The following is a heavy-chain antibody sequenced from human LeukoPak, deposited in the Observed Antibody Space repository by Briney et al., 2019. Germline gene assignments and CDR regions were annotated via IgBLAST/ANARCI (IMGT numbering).Heavy chain of an antibody. Sequence: GGSLRLSCAASGFTFTSYGMHWVRQAPGKGLEWVSVIYSGGSTYNADSVKGRFSISRDNSKNTLYLQMISLRAEDTAVYYCARASEMATFTDWGQGTLVTVSS. CDR2: IYSGGST. CDR1: GFTFTSYG. V-gene: IGHV3-66*01. CDR3: ARASEMATFTD. J-gene: IGHJ4*02. D-gene: IGHD5-24*01.